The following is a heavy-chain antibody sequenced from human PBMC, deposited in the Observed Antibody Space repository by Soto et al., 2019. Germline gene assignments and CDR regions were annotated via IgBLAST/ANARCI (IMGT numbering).Heavy chain of an antibody. D-gene: IGHD2-8*02. CDR2: INHSGST. V-gene: IGHV4-34*01. CDR3: ARDKITGLFAY. Sequence: QVQLQQWGAGLLKPSETLSLTCAVYGGSFSGYYWTWIRQPPGTGLEWIGEINHSGSTNYNPSLKXPITISXXTSKNQFSLKLTSVTAADTAVYYCARDKITGLFAYWGQGTLVTVSS. J-gene: IGHJ4*02. CDR1: GGSFSGYY.